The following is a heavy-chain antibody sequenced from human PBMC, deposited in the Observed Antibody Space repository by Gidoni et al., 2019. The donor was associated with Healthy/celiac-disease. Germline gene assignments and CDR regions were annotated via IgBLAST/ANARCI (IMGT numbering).Heavy chain of an antibody. D-gene: IGHD2-15*01. Sequence: QVQLVESGGGLVKPGGSLRLSCAASGFTFSDYYMSWIRQAPGKGLEWVSYISSSSSYTNYADSVKGRFTISRDNAKNSLYLQMNSLRAEDTAVYYCARVGGYCSAGSCYSDYWGQGTLVTVSS. CDR1: GFTFSDYY. CDR3: ARVGGYCSAGSCYSDY. V-gene: IGHV3-11*05. CDR2: ISSSSSYT. J-gene: IGHJ4*02.